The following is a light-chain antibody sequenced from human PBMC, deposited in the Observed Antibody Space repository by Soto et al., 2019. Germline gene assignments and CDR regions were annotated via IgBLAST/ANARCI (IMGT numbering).Light chain of an antibody. CDR2: GAS. CDR1: QSVSSSY. J-gene: IGKJ5*01. CDR3: QQYGSSPPPIT. V-gene: IGKV3-20*01. Sequence: EIVLTQSPGTLSLSPGERATLSCRASQSVSSSYLAWYQQKPGQAPRLLIYGASSRATGIPDRLSGSGSGTDFTLTISRLEPEDFAVYYCQQYGSSPPPITFGQGTRLEIK.